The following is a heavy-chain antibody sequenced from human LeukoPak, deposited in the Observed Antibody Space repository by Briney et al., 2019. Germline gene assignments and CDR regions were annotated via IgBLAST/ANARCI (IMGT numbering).Heavy chain of an antibody. Sequence: PGGSLRLSCAASGFTFSSYAMSWVRQAPGKGLEWVSAISGSGGSTYYADSVKGRFTISRDNSKNTLYLQMNSLRAEDTAVYYCAGDCSGGTCYSGAFDIWGLGTMVTVSS. V-gene: IGHV3-23*01. CDR2: ISGSGGST. CDR3: AGDCSGGTCYSGAFDI. CDR1: GFTFSSYA. D-gene: IGHD2-15*01. J-gene: IGHJ3*02.